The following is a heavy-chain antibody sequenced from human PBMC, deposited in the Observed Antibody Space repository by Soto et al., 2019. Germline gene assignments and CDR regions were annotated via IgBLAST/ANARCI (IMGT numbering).Heavy chain of an antibody. CDR1: GCSISSGGYY. D-gene: IGHD3-22*01. J-gene: IGHJ4*02. CDR2: IYYSGST. CDR3: AGRPIDSSGYYDY. V-gene: IGHV4-31*11. Sequence: SETLSLTCAVSGCSISSGGYYWSWIRQHPGKGLEWIGYIYYSGSTYYNPSLKSRVTISVDTSKNQFSLKLSSVTAADTAVYYCAGRPIDSSGYYDYWGQGTLVTVSS.